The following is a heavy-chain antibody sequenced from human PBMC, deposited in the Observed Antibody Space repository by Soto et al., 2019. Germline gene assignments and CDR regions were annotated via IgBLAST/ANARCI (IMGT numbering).Heavy chain of an antibody. D-gene: IGHD3-10*01. Sequence: GGSLRLSCAASGFTFSSYAMSWVRQAPGKGLEWVSAISGSGGSTYYADSVKGRFTISRDNSKNTLYLQMNSLRAEDTAVYYCAKDRLWFVELLDLHAFDIWGQGTMVTVS. CDR1: GFTFSSYA. J-gene: IGHJ3*02. CDR3: AKDRLWFVELLDLHAFDI. V-gene: IGHV3-23*01. CDR2: ISGSGGST.